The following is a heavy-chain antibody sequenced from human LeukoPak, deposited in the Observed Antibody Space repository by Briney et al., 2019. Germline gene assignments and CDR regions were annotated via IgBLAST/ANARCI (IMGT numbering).Heavy chain of an antibody. J-gene: IGHJ4*02. Sequence: GGSLRLSCAASGFIFSSYNMNWARQAPGKGLEWVSSISGSGSYIYYADSVQGRFTISRDNAKNSLYLQMNSLRAEDTAVYYCARVYDNSSPVDYWGQGTLVTVSS. V-gene: IGHV3-21*01. CDR1: GFIFSSYN. D-gene: IGHD1-1*01. CDR2: ISGSGSYI. CDR3: ARVYDNSSPVDY.